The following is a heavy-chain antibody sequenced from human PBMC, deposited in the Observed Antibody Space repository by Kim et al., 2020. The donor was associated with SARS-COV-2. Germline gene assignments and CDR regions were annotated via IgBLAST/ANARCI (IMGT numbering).Heavy chain of an antibody. J-gene: IGHJ6*02. D-gene: IGHD3-10*01. CDR3: AKDEYYYGSGSYLGMDV. Sequence: VKGRFTISRDNAKNSLYLQMNSLRAEDTALYYCAKDEYYYGSGSYLGMDVWGQGTTVTVSS. V-gene: IGHV3-9*01.